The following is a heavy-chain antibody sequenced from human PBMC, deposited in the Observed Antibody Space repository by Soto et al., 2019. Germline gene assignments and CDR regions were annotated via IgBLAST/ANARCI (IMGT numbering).Heavy chain of an antibody. D-gene: IGHD5-12*01. CDR3: ARLPPSDIVATSAQGGDY. CDR2: ISSSSSYI. V-gene: IGHV3-21*01. CDR1: GFTFSSYS. Sequence: EVQLVESGGGLVKPGGSLRLSCAASGFTFSSYSMNWVSQAPGKGLEWVSSISSSSSYIYYADSVKGRFTISRDNAKNSLYLQMNSLRAEDTAVYYCARLPPSDIVATSAQGGDYWGPGTLVTVSS. J-gene: IGHJ4*02.